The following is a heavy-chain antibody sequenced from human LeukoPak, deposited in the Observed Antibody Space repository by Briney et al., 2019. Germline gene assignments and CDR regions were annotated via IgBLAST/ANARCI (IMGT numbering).Heavy chain of an antibody. CDR1: GGSISSYY. V-gene: IGHV4-59*01. Sequence: SETLSLTCTVSGGSISSYYWSWIRQPPGKGLEWIGYIYYSGSTNYNPSLKSRVTISVDTSKNQFSLKLSSVTAADTAVYYCAGTPRYCSGGSCYRRPPYYFDYWGQGTLVTVSS. J-gene: IGHJ4*02. CDR2: IYYSGST. D-gene: IGHD2-15*01. CDR3: AGTPRYCSGGSCYRRPPYYFDY.